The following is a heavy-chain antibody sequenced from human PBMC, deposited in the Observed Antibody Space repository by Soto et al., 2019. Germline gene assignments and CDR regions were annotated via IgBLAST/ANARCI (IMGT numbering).Heavy chain of an antibody. CDR3: TRGPRPISTGTGAY. J-gene: IGHJ4*02. V-gene: IGHV3-74*01. CDR2: IYNDGSYT. Sequence: GGSLRLSCAASGFIFKMYWMHWVRQTPGKGLVWISRIYNDGSYTDYADSVRGRFTISRDNVNDTLYLQMNNLRAEDSGLYYCTRGPRPISTGTGAYWSQGTQVTVSS. D-gene: IGHD3-10*01. CDR1: GFIFKMYW.